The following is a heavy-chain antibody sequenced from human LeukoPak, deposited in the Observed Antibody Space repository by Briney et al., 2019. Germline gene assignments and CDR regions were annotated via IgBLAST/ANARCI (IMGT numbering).Heavy chain of an antibody. V-gene: IGHV4-59*01. Sequence: PSETLSLTCTVSGVSISSYYWSWIRQPPGKGLEWIGYIYYSGSTNYNPSLKSRVTISVDTSKNQFSLKLSSVTAADTAEYYCARGALVVVAANYFDYWGQGTLVTVSS. CDR1: GVSISSYY. CDR2: IYYSGST. CDR3: ARGALVVVAANYFDY. D-gene: IGHD2-15*01. J-gene: IGHJ4*02.